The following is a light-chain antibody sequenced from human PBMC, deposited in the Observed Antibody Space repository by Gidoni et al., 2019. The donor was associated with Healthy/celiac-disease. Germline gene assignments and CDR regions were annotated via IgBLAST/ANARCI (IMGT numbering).Light chain of an antibody. CDR1: QSVSSSY. V-gene: IGKV3-20*01. J-gene: IGKJ4*01. Sequence: ELVLPQSPGTLSLSPGERATLPCRASQSVSSSYLAWYQQKPGQAPRLLIYGSSSRATAIPDRFSGSWSGTDFTLTSSRLEPEDFAVYYCQQWGTTFGGGTKVEIK. CDR3: QQWGTT. CDR2: GSS.